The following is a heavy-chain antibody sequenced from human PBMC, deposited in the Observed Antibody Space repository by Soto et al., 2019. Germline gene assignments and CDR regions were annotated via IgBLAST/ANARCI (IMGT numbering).Heavy chain of an antibody. D-gene: IGHD3-10*01. CDR1: GGSFSGYY. V-gene: IGHV4-34*01. CDR2: INHSGST. CDR3: ARVPRGYYYGSGSYYKLDV. J-gene: IGHJ6*02. Sequence: KSSETLSLTCAVYGGSFSGYYWSWIRQPPGKGLEWIGEINHSGSTNYNPSLKSRVTISVDTSKNQFSLKLSSVTAADTAVYYCARVPRGYYYGSGSYYKLDVWGQGTTVTVSS.